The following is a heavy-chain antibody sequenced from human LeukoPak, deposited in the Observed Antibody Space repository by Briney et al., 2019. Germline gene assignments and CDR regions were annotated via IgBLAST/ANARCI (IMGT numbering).Heavy chain of an antibody. Sequence: GASVKVSCKASGGTFSSYAISWVRQAPGQGLEWMGGIIPIFGTANYAQKFQGRVTITADKSTSTAYMELSSLRSEDTAVYYCARELDPLGIAAAGTWNYFDYWGQGTLVTVSS. CDR1: GGTFSSYA. CDR2: IIPIFGTA. V-gene: IGHV1-69*06. CDR3: ARELDPLGIAAAGTWNYFDY. D-gene: IGHD6-13*01. J-gene: IGHJ4*02.